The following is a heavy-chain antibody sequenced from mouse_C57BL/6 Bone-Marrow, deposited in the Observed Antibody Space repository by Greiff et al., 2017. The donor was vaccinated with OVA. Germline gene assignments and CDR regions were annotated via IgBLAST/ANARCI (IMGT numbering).Heavy chain of an antibody. CDR3: AMPGNCLGY. J-gene: IGHJ4*01. CDR2: IYPRSGNT. D-gene: IGHD2-1*01. Sequence: VQLQQSGAELARPGASVKLSCKASGYTFTSYGISWVKQRPGQGLEWIGAIYPRSGNTYYTEKFKGQATLSADKSSSTASMELRSLTSKDSAVNFCAMPGNCLGYWGQGTSVTVSS. CDR1: GYTFTSYG. V-gene: IGHV1-81*01.